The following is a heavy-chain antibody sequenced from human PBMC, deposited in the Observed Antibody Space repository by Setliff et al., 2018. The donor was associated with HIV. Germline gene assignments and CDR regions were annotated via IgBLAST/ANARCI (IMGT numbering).Heavy chain of an antibody. V-gene: IGHV3-30*02. Sequence: GGSLRLSCAASGFTFSSYGMHWVRQAPGKGLEWVAVIRYDGSNKYYADSVKGRFTISRDNSKNTLYLQMNSLRAEDTAVDYCAKDLEVAAAGSDAFDIWGQGTMVTVSS. CDR2: IRYDGSNK. D-gene: IGHD6-13*01. J-gene: IGHJ3*02. CDR1: GFTFSSYG. CDR3: AKDLEVAAAGSDAFDI.